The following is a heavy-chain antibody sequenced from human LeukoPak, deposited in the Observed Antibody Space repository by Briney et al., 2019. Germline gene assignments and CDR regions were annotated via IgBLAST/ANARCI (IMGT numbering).Heavy chain of an antibody. J-gene: IGHJ4*02. CDR3: ARRDSGYDTFDY. V-gene: IGHV4-34*01. CDR2: INHSGST. Sequence: ASETLSLTCAVYGGSFSGYYWSWIRQPPGKGLEWIGEINHSGSTNYNPSLKSRVTISVDTSKNQFPLKLSSVTAADTAVYYCARRDSGYDTFDYWGQGTLVTVSS. D-gene: IGHD5-12*01. CDR1: GGSFSGYY.